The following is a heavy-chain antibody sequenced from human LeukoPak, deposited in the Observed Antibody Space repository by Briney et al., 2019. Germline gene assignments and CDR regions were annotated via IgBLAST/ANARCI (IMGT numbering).Heavy chain of an antibody. CDR3: AKEDSYYYGSGSKIYGS. J-gene: IGHJ4*02. D-gene: IGHD3-10*01. Sequence: GGSLRLSCAASGFTFSSYGMHWVRQAPGKGLEWVSAISGSGGSTYYADSVKGRFTISRDNSKNTLYLQMNSLRAEDTAVYYCAKEDSYYYGSGSKIYGSWGQGTLVTVSS. V-gene: IGHV3-23*01. CDR2: ISGSGGST. CDR1: GFTFSSYG.